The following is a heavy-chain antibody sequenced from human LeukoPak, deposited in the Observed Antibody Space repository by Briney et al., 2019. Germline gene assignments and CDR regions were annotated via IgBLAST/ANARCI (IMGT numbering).Heavy chain of an antibody. J-gene: IGHJ6*03. CDR1: GGALSSDY. D-gene: IGHD1-14*01. Sequence: SETLSLTCTASGGALSSDYWSWIRQPPGKGLEGIGYVSYSGTTNYNPSLSSRLTISLDTPKNRFSLNLYSVTAADTAIYFCARYIRGPDYYIDVWGKGTTVAVSS. V-gene: IGHV4-59*01. CDR2: VSYSGTT. CDR3: ARYIRGPDYYIDV.